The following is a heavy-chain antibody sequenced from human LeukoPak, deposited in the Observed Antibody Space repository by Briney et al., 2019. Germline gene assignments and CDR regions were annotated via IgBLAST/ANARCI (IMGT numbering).Heavy chain of an antibody. CDR3: ARGAWSLDY. V-gene: IGHV4-59*01. CDR2: FHKSGST. Sequence: SETLSLTCTVSGGSISGYDWSWLRQPPGKGLEWIAYFHKSGSTDYSPSLKSRVIISADTSRNQLFLQVSSLTATDTAVYYCARGAWSLDYWGQGTLVTVSS. J-gene: IGHJ4*02. CDR1: GGSISGYD. D-gene: IGHD2-15*01.